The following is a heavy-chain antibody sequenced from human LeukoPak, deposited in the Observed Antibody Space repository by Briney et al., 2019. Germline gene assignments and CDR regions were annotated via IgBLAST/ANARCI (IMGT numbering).Heavy chain of an antibody. CDR2: IYTGGST. CDR3: ARSHWGYCSSTSCYNYYFDY. Sequence: SQTLSLTCTVSGGSISSGSYYWSWIRQPAGKGLEWFGRIYTGGSTNYNPSLKSRVTISVDTSKNQFSLKLSSVTAADTAVYYCARSHWGYCSSTSCYNYYFDYWGQGTLVTVSS. D-gene: IGHD2-2*01. V-gene: IGHV4-61*02. J-gene: IGHJ4*02. CDR1: GGSISSGSYY.